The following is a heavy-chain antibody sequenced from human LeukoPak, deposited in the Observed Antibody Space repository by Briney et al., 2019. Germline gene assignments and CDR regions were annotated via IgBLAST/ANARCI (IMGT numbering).Heavy chain of an antibody. CDR3: AKDLGLMVRGEFDY. Sequence: PGGSLRLSCAASGFTFSSYAMSWVRHAPGKGLELVSAISGSGGSTYYADSVKGRFTISRDNSKNTLYLQMNSLRAEDTAVYYCAKDLGLMVRGEFDYWGQGTLVTVSS. CDR2: ISGSGGST. J-gene: IGHJ4*02. D-gene: IGHD3-10*01. V-gene: IGHV3-23*01. CDR1: GFTFSSYA.